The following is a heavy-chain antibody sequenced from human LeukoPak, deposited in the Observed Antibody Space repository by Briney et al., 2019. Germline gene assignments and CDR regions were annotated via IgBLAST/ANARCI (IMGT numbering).Heavy chain of an antibody. CDR2: IYYSGST. CDR1: GGSISSYY. D-gene: IGHD6-19*01. Sequence: SSETLSLTCTVSGGSISSYYWSWIRQPPGKGLEWIGYIYYSGSTNYNPSLKSRVTITVDTSKNQFSLKLSSVTAADTAVYYCARDGGIAVAGDSFDIWGQGTMVTVSS. CDR3: ARDGGIAVAGDSFDI. V-gene: IGHV4-59*01. J-gene: IGHJ3*02.